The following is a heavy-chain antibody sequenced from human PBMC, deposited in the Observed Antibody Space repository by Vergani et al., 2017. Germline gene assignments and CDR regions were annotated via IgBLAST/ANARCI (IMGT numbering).Heavy chain of an antibody. V-gene: IGHV4-59*01. CDR3: ARMSCTSGVCPHYYYYGMDV. Sequence: QVQLQESGPGLVKPSETLSLTCTVSGGSISSYYWSWIRQPPGKGLEWIGYIYYSGSTNYNPSLKSRVTISVDTSKNQFSLKLSSVTAADTALYYCARMSCTSGVCPHYYYYGMDVWGQGTTVTVSS. D-gene: IGHD2-8*01. J-gene: IGHJ6*02. CDR2: IYYSGST. CDR1: GGSISSYY.